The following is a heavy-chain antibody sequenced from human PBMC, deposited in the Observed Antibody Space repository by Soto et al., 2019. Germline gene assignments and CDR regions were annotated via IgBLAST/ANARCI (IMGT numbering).Heavy chain of an antibody. D-gene: IGHD4-17*01. Sequence: GGSLRLSCAASGFTFSSYGMHWVRQAPGKGLEWVAVISYDGSNKYYADSVKGRFTISRDNSKNTLYLQMNSLRAEDTAVYYCAKDDYGDYEPYYWGQGTLVTVSS. CDR2: ISYDGSNK. CDR1: GFTFSSYG. J-gene: IGHJ4*02. V-gene: IGHV3-30*18. CDR3: AKDDYGDYEPYY.